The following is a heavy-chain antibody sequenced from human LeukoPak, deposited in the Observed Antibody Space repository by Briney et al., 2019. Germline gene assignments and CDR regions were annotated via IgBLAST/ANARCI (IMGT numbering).Heavy chain of an antibody. V-gene: IGHV4-4*07. CDR3: ARDRHYYGSGSYYLNPFDY. D-gene: IGHD3-10*01. CDR2: IYTSGST. Sequence: KPSEILSLTCTVPGGSISSYYWSWIRQPPGKGLEWIGRIYTSGSTNYNPSLKSRVTMSVDTSKNQFSLKLSSVTAADTAVYYCARDRHYYGSGSYYLNPFDYWGQGTLVTVSS. J-gene: IGHJ4*02. CDR1: GGSISSYY.